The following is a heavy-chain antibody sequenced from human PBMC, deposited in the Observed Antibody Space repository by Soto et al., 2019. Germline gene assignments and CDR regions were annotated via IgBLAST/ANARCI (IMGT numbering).Heavy chain of an antibody. V-gene: IGHV3-15*01. D-gene: IGHD2-8*01. J-gene: IGHJ6*03. CDR2: IKSKNHSGTT. CDR1: GFMFSSAW. CDR3: TTEYFYYMCV. Sequence: EVHLVESGGGLVNPGGSLRLSCAASGFMFSSAWMNWVRQAPGKGLEWVGRIKSKNHSGTTDYAAPVKGRFTVSRDDSRDTLYLQVNSLKTEDAGVYYCTTEYFYYMCVWGKGTTVTVSS.